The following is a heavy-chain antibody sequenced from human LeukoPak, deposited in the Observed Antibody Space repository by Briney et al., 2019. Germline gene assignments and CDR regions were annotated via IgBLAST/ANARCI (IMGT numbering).Heavy chain of an antibody. D-gene: IGHD2-2*01. Sequence: SETLSLTCAVYGGSFSGYYWSWIRQPPGKGLEWIGEINHSGSTNYNPSLKSRVTISVDTSKNQFSLKLSSVTAADTAVYYCAGSLVVPAKALGYWFDPWGQGTLVTVSS. CDR3: AGSLVVPAKALGYWFDP. J-gene: IGHJ5*02. CDR2: INHSGST. V-gene: IGHV4-34*01. CDR1: GGSFSGYY.